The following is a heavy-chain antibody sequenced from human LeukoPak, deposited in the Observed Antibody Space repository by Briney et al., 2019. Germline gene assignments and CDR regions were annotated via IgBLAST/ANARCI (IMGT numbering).Heavy chain of an antibody. D-gene: IGHD3-22*01. V-gene: IGHV4-4*07. CDR3: ARDFNIYDSSGRLDY. CDR1: GASISGYY. Sequence: SETLSLTCTVSGASISGYYWSWIRQPAGKGLEWIGRIYTSGSTNYNPSLKSRVTMSVDTSKNQFSLKLSSVTAADTAVYYCARDFNIYDSSGRLDYWGQGTLVTVSS. J-gene: IGHJ4*02. CDR2: IYTSGST.